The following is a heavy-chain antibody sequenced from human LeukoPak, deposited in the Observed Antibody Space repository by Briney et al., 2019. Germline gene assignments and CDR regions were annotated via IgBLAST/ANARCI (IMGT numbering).Heavy chain of an antibody. J-gene: IGHJ5*02. V-gene: IGHV1-2*02. CDR1: GYTFTGYY. Sequence: VASVKVSCKASGYTFTGYYIHWVRQAPGQGLEWMGWINPNSGGTNYAQKFQGRVTMTRDTSISTAYMELSRLRSDDTAVYYCARDLEDWGTFLFDPWGQGTLVTVSS. D-gene: IGHD3-16*01. CDR3: ARDLEDWGTFLFDP. CDR2: INPNSGGT.